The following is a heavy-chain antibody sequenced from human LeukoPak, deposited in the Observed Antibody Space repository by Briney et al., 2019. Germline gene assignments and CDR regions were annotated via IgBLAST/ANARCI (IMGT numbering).Heavy chain of an antibody. CDR1: GYTFTSYG. V-gene: IGHV1-18*01. CDR3: ARDSPIYYDSSGYYRPLDY. Sequence: ASVKVSCKASGYTFTSYGISWVRQAPGQGLEWMGWISAYNGNTNYAQKLQGRVTMTTDTSTSAAYMELRSLRSGDTAVYYCARDSPIYYDSSGYYRPLDYWGQGTLVTVSS. CDR2: ISAYNGNT. D-gene: IGHD3-22*01. J-gene: IGHJ4*02.